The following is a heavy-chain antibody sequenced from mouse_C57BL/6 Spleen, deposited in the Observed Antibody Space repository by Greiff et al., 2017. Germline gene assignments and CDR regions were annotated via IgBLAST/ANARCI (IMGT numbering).Heavy chain of an antibody. CDR3: ARRGPYYGTLDY. D-gene: IGHD1-1*01. V-gene: IGHV1-61*01. CDR2: IYPSDSET. Sequence: QVHVKQPGAELVRPGSSVKLSCKASGYTFTSYWMDWVKQRPGQGLEWIGNIYPSDSETHYNQKFKDKATLTVDKSSSTAYMQLSSLTSEDSAVYYCARRGPYYGTLDYWGQGTTLTVSS. CDR1: GYTFTSYW. J-gene: IGHJ2*01.